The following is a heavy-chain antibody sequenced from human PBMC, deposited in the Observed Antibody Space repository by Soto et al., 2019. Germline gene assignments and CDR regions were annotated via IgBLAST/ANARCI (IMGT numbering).Heavy chain of an antibody. CDR1: GFTFSSYG. J-gene: IGHJ4*02. Sequence: PGGSLRLSCAASGFTFSSYGMHWVRQAPGKGLEWVAVISYDGSNKYYADSVKGRFTISRDNSKNTLYLQMNSLRAEDTAVYYCANEKRRGYRYYFDYWGKGTLVTVSS. D-gene: IGHD5-18*01. CDR3: ANEKRRGYRYYFDY. CDR2: ISYDGSNK. V-gene: IGHV3-30*18.